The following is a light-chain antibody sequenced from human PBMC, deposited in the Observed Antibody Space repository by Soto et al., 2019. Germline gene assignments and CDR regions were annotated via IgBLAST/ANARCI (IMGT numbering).Light chain of an antibody. CDR2: EVS. CDR1: SSDVGGYNL. V-gene: IGLV2-14*01. J-gene: IGLJ1*01. CDR3: ASYTRRSTYV. Sequence: LTQPASVSGSPGQSITFSCTGTSSDVGGYNLVSWFQQHPGKAPKLMIYEVSNRPSGASNRFSGSKSGNTASLTISGLQSEDEADYYCASYTRRSTYVFGTGTKVTVL.